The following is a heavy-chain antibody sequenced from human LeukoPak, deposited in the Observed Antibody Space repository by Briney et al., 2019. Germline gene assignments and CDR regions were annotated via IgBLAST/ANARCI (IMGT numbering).Heavy chain of an antibody. CDR1: SGSITNYY. Sequence: PSETLSLTCTVSSGSITNYYWSWIRQPPGKGLEWIGFIYYSGNTNYNPSLKSRVTISVDTSKNHFSLKLTSVTAADTAVYYCARARIAVAGTGIHLDWFDPWGQGTLVTVSS. J-gene: IGHJ5*02. V-gene: IGHV4-59*08. CDR2: IYYSGNT. D-gene: IGHD6-19*01. CDR3: ARARIAVAGTGIHLDWFDP.